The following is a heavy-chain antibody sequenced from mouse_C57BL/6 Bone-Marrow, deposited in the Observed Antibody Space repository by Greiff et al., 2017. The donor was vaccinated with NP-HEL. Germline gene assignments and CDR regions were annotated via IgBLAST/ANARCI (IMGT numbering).Heavy chain of an antibody. CDR3: AREGGYYGSPFAY. V-gene: IGHV3-6*01. D-gene: IGHD1-1*01. CDR2: ISYDGSN. CDR1: GYSITSGYY. Sequence: ESGPGLVKPSQSLSLTCSVTGYSITSGYYWNWIRQFPGNKLEWVAYISYDGSNNYNPSLKNRISITRDTSKNQFFLKLNSVTTEDTATYYCAREGGYYGSPFAYWGQGTLVTASA. J-gene: IGHJ3*01.